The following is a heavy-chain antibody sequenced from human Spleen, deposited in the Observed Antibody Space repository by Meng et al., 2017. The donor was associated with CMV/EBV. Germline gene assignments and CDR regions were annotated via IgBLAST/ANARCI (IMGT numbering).Heavy chain of an antibody. CDR2: ISGSSSYI. Sequence: GGSLRLSCVVSGFTFSNYDMNWVLQAPGKGLEWVSVISGSSSYIYYADSVNDRFTVSRDNAKNSLYLQMNSLRAEDTAVYYCARDFRSGYADYWGQGALVTVSS. CDR1: GFTFSNYD. CDR3: ARDFRSGYADY. V-gene: IGHV3-21*01. D-gene: IGHD3-3*01. J-gene: IGHJ4*02.